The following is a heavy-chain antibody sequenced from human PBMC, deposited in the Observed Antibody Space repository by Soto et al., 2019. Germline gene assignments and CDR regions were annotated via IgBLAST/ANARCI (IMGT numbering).Heavy chain of an antibody. CDR1: GFTFSSYG. Sequence: QVQLVESGGGVVQPGRSLRLSCAASGFTFSSYGMHWVRQAPGKGLEWVAVIWYDGSNKYYADSVKGRFTISRDNSKNTLYLQMNSLRAEDTAVYYCASRGSSSYYFDYWGPGTLVTVSS. CDR3: ASRGSSSYYFDY. D-gene: IGHD6-6*01. V-gene: IGHV3-33*01. CDR2: IWYDGSNK. J-gene: IGHJ4*02.